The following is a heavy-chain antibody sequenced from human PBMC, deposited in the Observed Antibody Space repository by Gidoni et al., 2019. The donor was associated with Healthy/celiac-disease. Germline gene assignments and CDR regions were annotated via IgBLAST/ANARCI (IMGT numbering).Heavy chain of an antibody. J-gene: IGHJ3*02. V-gene: IGHV3-13*01. CDR1: GFPFSSYD. CDR3: ARANGVAGTHAFDI. D-gene: IGHD6-19*01. CDR2: IGTAGDT. Sequence: EVQLVESGGGLVQPGGSLRLSCPASGFPFSSYDMHWVRQATGKGLEWVSAIGTAGDTYYPGSVKGRFTISRENAKNSLYLQMNSLRAGDTAVYYCARANGVAGTHAFDIWGQGTMVTVSS.